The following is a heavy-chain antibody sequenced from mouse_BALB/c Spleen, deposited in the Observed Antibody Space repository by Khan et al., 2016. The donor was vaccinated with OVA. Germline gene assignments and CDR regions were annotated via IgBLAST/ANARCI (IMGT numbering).Heavy chain of an antibody. V-gene: IGHV5-15*02. CDR2: ISSLAYNF. CDR3: ARGGKGGFAY. Sequence: EVELVESGGGLVQPGGSRKLSCAASGFTFSDYGMAWVRQAPGKGPEWLSFISSLAYNFYYADTVTCRFTISRENAKNTLYLEMSSLRSEDTAMYYCARGGKGGFAYWGQGTLVTVSA. CDR1: GFTFSDYG. J-gene: IGHJ3*01.